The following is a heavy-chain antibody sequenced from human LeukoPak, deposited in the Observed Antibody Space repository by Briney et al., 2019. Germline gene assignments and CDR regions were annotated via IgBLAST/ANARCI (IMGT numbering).Heavy chain of an antibody. CDR3: VRDGEYSHGIDFDY. V-gene: IGHV3-74*01. J-gene: IGHJ4*02. D-gene: IGHD5-18*01. CDR1: RFTLSTYW. CDR2: TNGDGSDT. Sequence: GGSLRLSCAASRFTLSTYWMSWVRQAPGKGLVWVSRTNGDGSDTSYADSVKGRFTISRDSATNTLYLQMNSLRAEDTAIYYCVRDGEYSHGIDFDYWGQGTLVTVSP.